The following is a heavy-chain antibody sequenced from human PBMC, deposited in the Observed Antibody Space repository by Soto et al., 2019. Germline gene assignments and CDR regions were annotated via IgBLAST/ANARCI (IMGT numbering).Heavy chain of an antibody. V-gene: IGHV3-30*03. D-gene: IGHD6-13*01. Sequence: GGSLRLSCAASGFTFSIYPMHWVRQAPGKGLDWVAVISYDGRKTSHADSVKGRFTISRDDSRGTLYLQMNSLSVEDTGVYYCARVSTSSSWNYYFYGIDVWGQGTTVTVSS. CDR1: GFTFSIYP. J-gene: IGHJ6*02. CDR2: ISYDGRKT. CDR3: ARVSTSSSWNYYFYGIDV.